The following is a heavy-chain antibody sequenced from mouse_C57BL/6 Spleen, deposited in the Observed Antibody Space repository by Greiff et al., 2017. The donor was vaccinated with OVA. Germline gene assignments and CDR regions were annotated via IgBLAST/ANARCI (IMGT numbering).Heavy chain of an antibody. V-gene: IGHV2-6-1*01. CDR2: IWSDGST. CDR3: ARHDYYYGSSYGEDAMDY. J-gene: IGHJ4*01. CDR1: GFSLTSYG. Sequence: VHLVESGPGLVAPSQSLSITCTVSGFSLTSYGVHWVRQPPGKGLEWLVVIWSDGSTTYNSALKSRLSISKDNSKSQVFLKMNSLQTDDTAMYYCARHDYYYGSSYGEDAMDYWGQGTSVTVSS. D-gene: IGHD1-1*01.